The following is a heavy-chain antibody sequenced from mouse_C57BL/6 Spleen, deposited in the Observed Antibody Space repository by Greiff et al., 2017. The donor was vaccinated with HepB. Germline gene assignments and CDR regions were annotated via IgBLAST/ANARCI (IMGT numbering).Heavy chain of an antibody. CDR2: IHPNSGST. CDR3: ARGAYYGSRGGYFDY. CDR1: GYTFTSYW. Sequence: QVQLKQPGAELVKPGASVKLSCKASGYTFTSYWMHWVKQRPGQGLEWIGMIHPNSGSTNYNEKFKSKATLTVDKSSSTAYMQLSSLTSEDSAVYYCARGAYYGSRGGYFDYWGQGTTLTVSS. D-gene: IGHD1-1*01. V-gene: IGHV1-64*01. J-gene: IGHJ2*01.